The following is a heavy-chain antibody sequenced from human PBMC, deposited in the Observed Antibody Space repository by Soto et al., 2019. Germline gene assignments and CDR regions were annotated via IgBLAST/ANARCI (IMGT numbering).Heavy chain of an antibody. CDR3: ARSRFVVGVTEDHYGMGG. Sequence: QVQLVQSGAEVKKPGSSVKVSCKSSGGTFSNSPISWVRQAPGQGLEWVGGVIPVFKTANYAQKFQGRVTISADESTNTGYMGPRRPRSGDPAVYYCARSRFVVGVTEDHYGMGGLGQGTTVNVSS. V-gene: IGHV1-69*12. CDR1: GGTFSNSP. D-gene: IGHD2-15*01. CDR2: VIPVFKTA. J-gene: IGHJ6*02.